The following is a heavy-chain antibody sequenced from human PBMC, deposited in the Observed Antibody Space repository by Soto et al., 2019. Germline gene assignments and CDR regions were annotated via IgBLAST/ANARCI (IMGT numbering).Heavy chain of an antibody. V-gene: IGHV4-30-2*01. CDR2: IYHSGST. CDR1: GGSISSGGYS. CDR3: ASDHLEGTWFDP. J-gene: IGHJ5*02. Sequence: QLQLQESGSGLVRPSQTLSLTCAVSGGSISSGGYSWNWIRQPPGKGLEWIGYIYHSGSTLYNPPLTSRVTISVHKSKNPFSLKLSSVTAADTAVYYCASDHLEGTWFDPWGQGTLVTVSS. D-gene: IGHD3-10*01.